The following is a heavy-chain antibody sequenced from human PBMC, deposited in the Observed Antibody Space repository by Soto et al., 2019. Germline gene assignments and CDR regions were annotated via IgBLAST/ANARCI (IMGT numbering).Heavy chain of an antibody. J-gene: IGHJ6*02. CDR3: ARDTSKSADYYYGMDV. CDR2: ISSSSSYI. V-gene: IGHV3-21*01. Sequence: EVQLVESGGGLVKPGGSLRLSCAASGFTFSSYSMNWVRQAPGKGLEWVSSISSSSSYIYYADSVKGRFTISRDNAKHSLHLQMNSLRAEDTAVYYCARDTSKSADYYYGMDVWGQGTTVTVSS. CDR1: GFTFSSYS.